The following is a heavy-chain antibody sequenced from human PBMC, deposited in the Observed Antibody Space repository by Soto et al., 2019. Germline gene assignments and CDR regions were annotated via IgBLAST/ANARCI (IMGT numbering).Heavy chain of an antibody. Sequence: QVQLVQSGAEVKKPGASVKVSCKASGYTFTGYYMHWVRQAPGQGLEWMGWINPNSGGTNYAQKFQGWVTMTRDTSISTAYMELSRLRSDDTAVYYCARAIEPYYDLGYFDYWGQGTLVTVSS. CDR3: ARAIEPYYDLGYFDY. CDR2: INPNSGGT. CDR1: GYTFTGYY. J-gene: IGHJ4*02. D-gene: IGHD3-3*01. V-gene: IGHV1-2*04.